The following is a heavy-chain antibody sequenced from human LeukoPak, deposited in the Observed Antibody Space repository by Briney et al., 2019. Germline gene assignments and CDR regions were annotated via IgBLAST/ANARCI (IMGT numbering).Heavy chain of an antibody. J-gene: IGHJ4*02. D-gene: IGHD5-12*01. CDR1: GFAFRDHY. CDR2: ISNGGRSM. V-gene: IGHV3-11*01. CDR3: AREHDSAYDY. Sequence: PGGSLRLSCAASGFAFRDHYMSWIRQAPGKGLEWVSYISNGGRSMNYSDSVKGRFTISRDSAKSSLYLQMNNLRAGDTAMYYCAREHDSAYDYWGQGILVTVSS.